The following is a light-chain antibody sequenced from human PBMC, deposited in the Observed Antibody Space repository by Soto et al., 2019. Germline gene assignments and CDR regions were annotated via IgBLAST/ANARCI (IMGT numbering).Light chain of an antibody. CDR1: QSISNY. V-gene: IGKV3-11*01. CDR2: DAS. J-gene: IGKJ2*01. CDR3: QQRSNWPPVT. Sequence: EIVLTQSPATLSLSPGERATLSCRASQSISNYLAWYQQKPGQAPRLLIYDASNRATGIPARFSGSGSGTDFTLTISSLEPEDFAVYYCQQRSNWPPVTFGQGNKLEIK.